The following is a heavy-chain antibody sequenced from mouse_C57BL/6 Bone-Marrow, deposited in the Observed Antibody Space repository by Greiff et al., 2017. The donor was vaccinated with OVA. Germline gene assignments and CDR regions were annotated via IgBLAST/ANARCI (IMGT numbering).Heavy chain of an antibody. J-gene: IGHJ1*03. CDR3: ASYDYDWYFDV. V-gene: IGHV1-81*01. Sequence: QVQLKQSGAELARPGASVKLSCKASGYTFTSYGISWVKQSTGQGLEWIGEIYPRSGNTYYNEKFKGKATLTADKSSSTAYMELRSLTSEDSAVYFCASYDYDWYFDVWGTGTTVTVSS. CDR2: IYPRSGNT. CDR1: GYTFTSYG. D-gene: IGHD2-4*01.